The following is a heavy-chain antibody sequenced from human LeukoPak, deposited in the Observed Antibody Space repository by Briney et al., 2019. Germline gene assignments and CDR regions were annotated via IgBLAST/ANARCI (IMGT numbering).Heavy chain of an antibody. CDR3: AKNGSGTSRAFDV. V-gene: IGHV3-23*01. CDR1: GFTFSTYA. D-gene: IGHD3-10*01. CDR2: ISGSGSST. Sequence: GGSLRLSCAASGFTFSTYAMNWVRQAPGKGLEWVSAISGSGSSTYYADSVKGRFTVSRDNSKNTLYLQMNSLRAEDTALYYCAKNGSGTSRAFDVWGQGTMVTVSS. J-gene: IGHJ3*01.